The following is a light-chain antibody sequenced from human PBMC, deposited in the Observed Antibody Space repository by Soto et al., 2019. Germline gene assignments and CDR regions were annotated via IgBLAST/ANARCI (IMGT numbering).Light chain of an antibody. CDR3: LQHNSYPGT. V-gene: IGKV1-17*01. Sequence: DIQMTQSPSSLSASVGDRVTITCRASQGIGNDLGWYQQKPGKAPKRLIYGASSLQSGVPSRFSGSGSGTEFTLTISSLQPEDFATYYCLQHNSYPGTFGGGTKVEIK. J-gene: IGKJ4*01. CDR2: GAS. CDR1: QGIGND.